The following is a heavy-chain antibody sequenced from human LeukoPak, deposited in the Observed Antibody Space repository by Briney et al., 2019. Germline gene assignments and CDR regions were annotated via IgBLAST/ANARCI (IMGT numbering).Heavy chain of an antibody. CDR2: IIPILGIA. J-gene: IGHJ4*02. CDR3: ARASLNTPYFDY. V-gene: IGHV1-69*04. D-gene: IGHD2-15*01. Sequence: GASVKVSCKASGYTFNGYYMHWVRQAPGQGLEWMGRIIPILGIANYAQKFQGRVTITADKSTSTAYMELSSLRSEDTAVYYCARASLNTPYFDYWGQGTLVTVSS. CDR1: GYTFNGYY.